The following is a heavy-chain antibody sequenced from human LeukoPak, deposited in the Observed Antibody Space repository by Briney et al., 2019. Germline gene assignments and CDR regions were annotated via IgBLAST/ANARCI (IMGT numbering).Heavy chain of an antibody. CDR3: ASQFYASETYYAYFDY. J-gene: IGHJ4*02. V-gene: IGHV1-2*02. D-gene: IGHD3-10*01. CDR1: GYTFTDYY. Sequence: ASVKGSCKASGYTFTDYYMHWVRQAPGQGLEWMGWINPNSGGTNYAQKFQGRVTMSRDTSINTVYVELSSLRSDDTAVFYCASQFYASETYYAYFDYWGQGTLVTVSS. CDR2: INPNSGGT.